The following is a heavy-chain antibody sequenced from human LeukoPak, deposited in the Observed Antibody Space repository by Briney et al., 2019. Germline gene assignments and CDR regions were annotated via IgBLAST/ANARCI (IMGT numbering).Heavy chain of an antibody. CDR1: GFTVSSNY. V-gene: IGHV3-53*01. CDR3: ARGAAGSLNTDY. Sequence: SGGSLRLSCTSSGFTVSSNYMSWVRQAPGKGLEWVSAIYRDGTTKYADPVKGRFTISRDNSKNTLYLQMNSLRVEDTAVYYCARGAAGSLNTDYWGQGTLVTVSS. CDR2: IYRDGTT. D-gene: IGHD6-13*01. J-gene: IGHJ4*02.